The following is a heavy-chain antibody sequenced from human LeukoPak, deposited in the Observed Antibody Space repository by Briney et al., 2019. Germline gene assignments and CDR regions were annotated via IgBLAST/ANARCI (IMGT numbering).Heavy chain of an antibody. J-gene: IGHJ3*02. CDR1: GFTFSIYS. Sequence: GGSLRLFCAASGFTFSIYSMDWVRQAPGKGLEWVSSISGSGSYIYYADSLKGRFTISRDNAKNSLYLKMNSLRDEETAVYYCARGLFRGAFDNWGQGTVVTVSS. V-gene: IGHV3-21*03. D-gene: IGHD3-10*02. CDR2: ISGSGSYI. CDR3: ARGLFRGAFDN.